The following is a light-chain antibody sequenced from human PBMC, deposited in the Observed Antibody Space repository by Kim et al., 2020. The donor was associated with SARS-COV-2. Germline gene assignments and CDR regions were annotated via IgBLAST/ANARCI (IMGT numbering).Light chain of an antibody. Sequence: ASLGDRVTITCRASQGIRSDLGWYQQKPGRAPTRLIYGASTLESGVPSRFSGSGSGTEFTLTINSLQPEDFAIYFCLQHRTYPITFGQGTRLEIK. CDR3: LQHRTYPIT. V-gene: IGKV1-17*01. CDR2: GAS. J-gene: IGKJ5*01. CDR1: QGIRSD.